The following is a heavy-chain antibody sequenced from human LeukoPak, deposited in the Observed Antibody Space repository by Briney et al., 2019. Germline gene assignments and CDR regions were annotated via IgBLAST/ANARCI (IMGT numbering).Heavy chain of an antibody. J-gene: IGHJ4*02. V-gene: IGHV3-30*04. CDR3: ARAGETYYDSSGYCNY. CDR1: GFTFSSYA. Sequence: GGSLRLFCAASGFTFSSYAMHWVRQAPGKGLEWVAVISYDGSNKYYADSVKGRFTISRDNSKNTLYLQMNSLRAEDTAVYYCARAGETYYDSSGYCNYWGQGTLVTVSS. D-gene: IGHD3-22*01. CDR2: ISYDGSNK.